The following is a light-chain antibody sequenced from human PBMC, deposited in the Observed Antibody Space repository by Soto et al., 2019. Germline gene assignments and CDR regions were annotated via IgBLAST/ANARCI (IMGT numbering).Light chain of an antibody. V-gene: IGKV3-15*01. Sequence: EIVMTQSPATLSVSPGERATLSCRASQSVSSFLAWYQQKPGLAPRLLIYGASTRATVVPARFSGSGSGTEFTLTISSLQSEDFAVYYCQQYNNWPGTFGQGTKVELK. CDR2: GAS. CDR3: QQYNNWPGT. J-gene: IGKJ1*01. CDR1: QSVSSF.